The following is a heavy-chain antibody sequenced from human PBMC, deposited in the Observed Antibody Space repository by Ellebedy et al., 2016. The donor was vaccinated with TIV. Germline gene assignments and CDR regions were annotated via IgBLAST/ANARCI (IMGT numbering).Heavy chain of an antibody. J-gene: IGHJ6*02. CDR1: GFTFSSYS. Sequence: GESLKISCAASGFTFSSYSMNWVRQAPGKGLEWVSSISSSSSYIYYADSVKGRFTISRDNAKNSLYLQMNSLRAEDTAVYYCARTYGSGSSTHYYGMDVWGQGTTVTVSS. V-gene: IGHV3-21*01. CDR2: ISSSSSYI. CDR3: ARTYGSGSSTHYYGMDV. D-gene: IGHD3-10*01.